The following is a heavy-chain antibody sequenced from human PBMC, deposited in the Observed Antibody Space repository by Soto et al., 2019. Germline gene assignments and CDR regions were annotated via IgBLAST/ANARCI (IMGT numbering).Heavy chain of an antibody. CDR3: ARLPMTTVTTWYFDY. V-gene: IGHV4-59*08. CDR2: IYYSGST. CDR1: GGSISSYY. J-gene: IGHJ4*02. Sequence: SETLSLTCTVSGGSISSYYWSWIRQPPGKGLEWIGYIYYSGSTNYNPSLKSRVTISVDTSKNQFSLKLSSVTAADTAVYYCARLPMTTVTTWYFDYWGQGTLVTVSS. D-gene: IGHD4-17*01.